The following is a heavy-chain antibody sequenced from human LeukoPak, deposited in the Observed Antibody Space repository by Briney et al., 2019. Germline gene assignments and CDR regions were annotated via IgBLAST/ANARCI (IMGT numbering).Heavy chain of an antibody. Sequence: PSETLSLTCTVSGGSINNYYWSWIRQPPGKGLEWIGYGSTNSNPSLKSRVTISEDTSKNQFSLKLSSVTAADTAVYYCARGGYYGSGNDFRFDPWGQGTLVTVSS. CDR2: GST. D-gene: IGHD3-10*01. J-gene: IGHJ5*02. V-gene: IGHV4-59*01. CDR1: GGSINNYY. CDR3: ARGGYYGSGNDFRFDP.